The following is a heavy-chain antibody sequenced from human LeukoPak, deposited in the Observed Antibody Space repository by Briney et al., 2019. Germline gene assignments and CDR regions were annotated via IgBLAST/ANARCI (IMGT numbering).Heavy chain of an antibody. CDR1: GCSISSGYY. J-gene: IGHJ5*02. Sequence: SETLSLTCAVSGCSISSGYYWGWIRQPPGKGLEWIGNIYHSGSTDYNPSLKSRLTISVDTSKNQFSLKLNSVTAADTAIYYCARVTLVRGVSDCFDPWGQGTLVTVSS. V-gene: IGHV4-38-2*01. D-gene: IGHD3-10*01. CDR3: ARVTLVRGVSDCFDP. CDR2: IYHSGST.